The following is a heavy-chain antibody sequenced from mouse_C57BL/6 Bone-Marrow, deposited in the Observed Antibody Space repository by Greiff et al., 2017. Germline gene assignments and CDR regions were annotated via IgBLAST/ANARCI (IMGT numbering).Heavy chain of an antibody. D-gene: IGHD4-1*01. Sequence: EVQVVESVAELVRPGASVKLSCTASGFNIKNTYMHWVKQRPEQGLEWIGRIDPANGNTKYASKFQGKATITADTSSNTAYLQLSSLTSGDTAIYYCARFYPLLTGRGAWFAYWGQGTLVTVSA. V-gene: IGHV14-3*01. CDR2: IDPANGNT. J-gene: IGHJ3*01. CDR3: ARFYPLLTGRGAWFAY. CDR1: GFNIKNTY.